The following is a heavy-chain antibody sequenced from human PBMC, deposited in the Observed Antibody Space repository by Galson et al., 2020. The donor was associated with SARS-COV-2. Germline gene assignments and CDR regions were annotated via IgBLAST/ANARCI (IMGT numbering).Heavy chain of an antibody. V-gene: IGHV1-24*01. CDR1: GYTLTKLS. CDR3: ATAPAYCGGDCYFWFDP. J-gene: IGHJ5*02. CDR2: FDPEDGET. D-gene: IGHD2-21*02. Sequence: ASVKVSCKVSGYTLTKLSMHWVRQAPGKGLEWMGGFDPEDGETIYAQKFQGRVTMTEDTSTDTAYMELSSLRSEDTAVYYCATAPAYCGGDCYFWFDPWGQGTLVTVSS.